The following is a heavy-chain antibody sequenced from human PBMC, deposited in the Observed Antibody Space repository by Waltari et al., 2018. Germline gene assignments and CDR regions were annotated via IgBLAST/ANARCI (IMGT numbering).Heavy chain of an antibody. J-gene: IGHJ4*02. D-gene: IGHD2-21*01. Sequence: QVQLVESGGGVVQPGRSLRLSCAASGFTFSSYAIPWVRQAPGKGLEWVAVISYDGSNKYYADSVKGRFTISRDNSKNTLYLQMNSLRAEDTAVYYCARDGDGSIDYWGQGTLVTVSS. CDR3: ARDGDGSIDY. CDR1: GFTFSSYA. V-gene: IGHV3-30-3*01. CDR2: ISYDGSNK.